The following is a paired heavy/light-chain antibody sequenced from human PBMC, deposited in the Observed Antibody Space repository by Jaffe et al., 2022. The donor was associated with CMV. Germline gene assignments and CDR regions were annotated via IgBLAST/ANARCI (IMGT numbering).Light chain of an antibody. CDR3: QQYNTYPIT. V-gene: IGKV1-5*03. CDR2: KAS. CDR1: QSISGW. Sequence: DIQMTQSPSTLSTSVGDRVTITCRASQSISGWLAWYQQRPGKAPKLLIYKASNLESGVPSRFSGSGSGTEFTLTINSLQPDDFATYYCQQYNTYPITFGQGTRLEIK. J-gene: IGKJ5*01.
Heavy chain of an antibody. J-gene: IGHJ3*02. CDR3: ARDQKGYCDGDCYYDAFDI. D-gene: IGHD2-21*02. Sequence: EVQLVESGGGLIQPGGSLRLSCAASGFTVSNNYMTWVRQAPGKGLEWVSVLYTGGTTYYADSVKGRFTISRDNSKNTLYLQMSSLRAEDTAVYFCARDQKGYCDGDCYYDAFDIWGQGTMVTVSP. CDR1: GFTVSNNY. CDR2: LYTGGTT. V-gene: IGHV3-53*01.